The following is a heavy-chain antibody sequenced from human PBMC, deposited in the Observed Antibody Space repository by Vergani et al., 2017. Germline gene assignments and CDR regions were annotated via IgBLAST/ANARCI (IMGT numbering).Heavy chain of an antibody. D-gene: IGHD3-3*01. CDR3: ASNTVDFWSGYQLYLPTRYYYMDV. Sequence: QVQLQESGPGLVKPSETLSLTCSVSGGSMSGYYWSWIRQPPGKELEWIGYIYYSGSTYYNPSLKSRVTISVDTSKNQFSLKLSSVTAADTAVYYCASNTVDFWSGYQLYLPTRYYYMDVWGK. CDR2: IYYSGST. V-gene: IGHV4-59*06. J-gene: IGHJ6*03. CDR1: GGSMSGYY.